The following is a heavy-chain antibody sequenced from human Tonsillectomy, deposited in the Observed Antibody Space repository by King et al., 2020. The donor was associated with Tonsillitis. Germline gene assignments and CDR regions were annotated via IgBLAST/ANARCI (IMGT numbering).Heavy chain of an antibody. CDR2: ISYDGNNK. J-gene: IGHJ3*02. D-gene: IGHD5-18*01. Sequence: ESGGGVVQPGRSLRLSCAASGFTFRSYGIHWVRQAPGKGLEWVALISYDGNNKYYEDSVKGRCTISRDNSKNTVFLQMNSLRPEDTAVYYCAALVDTALERDAFDIWGQGTMVTVSS. CDR3: AALVDTALERDAFDI. CDR1: GFTFRSYG. V-gene: IGHV3-30*03.